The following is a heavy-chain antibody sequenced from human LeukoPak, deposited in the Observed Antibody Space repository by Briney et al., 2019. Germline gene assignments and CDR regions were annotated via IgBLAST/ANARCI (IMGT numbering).Heavy chain of an antibody. J-gene: IGHJ4*02. CDR1: GFAFSSYA. Sequence: GGSLRLSCAASGFAFSSYAMHWVRQAPGKGLEWVAVISYDGSNKYYADSVKGRFTISRDNSKNTLYLQMNSLRAEDTTVYYCAKGKDIVLMVYVPEGDYFDYWGQGTLVTVSS. CDR2: ISYDGSNK. D-gene: IGHD2-8*01. CDR3: AKGKDIVLMVYVPEGDYFDY. V-gene: IGHV3-30-3*01.